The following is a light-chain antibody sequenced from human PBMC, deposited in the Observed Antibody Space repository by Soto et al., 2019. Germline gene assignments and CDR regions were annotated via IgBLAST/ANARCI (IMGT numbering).Light chain of an antibody. V-gene: IGKV2-24*01. CDR1: QSLVHIDGNTY. CDR3: MQATQSYT. J-gene: IGKJ2*01. CDR2: KIS. Sequence: DIVLTQTRLSSPVTLGQPASISCRSSQSLVHIDGNTYFNWLQQRPGQPPRLLIYKISNRFPGVPDRFSGSGAGTDFTLKISRVEAEYVGVYYCMQATQSYTCGQGNRLEIK.